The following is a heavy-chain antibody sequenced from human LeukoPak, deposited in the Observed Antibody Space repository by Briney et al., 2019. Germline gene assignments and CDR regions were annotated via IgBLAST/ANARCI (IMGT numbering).Heavy chain of an antibody. CDR2: ISAYNGNT. D-gene: IGHD3-3*01. V-gene: IGHV1-18*01. CDR3: ARDRGAYYGLWCGYHY. J-gene: IGHJ4*02. Sequence: ASVNVSCKASGYIFTSYAIRWVRQAPGPGHEWMGWISAYNGNTNHAQNFHGRVNLTTETSTTTAHPELRSLRSDDTAVYYCARDRGAYYGLWCGYHYWGQGTLVTVSS. CDR1: GYIFTSYA.